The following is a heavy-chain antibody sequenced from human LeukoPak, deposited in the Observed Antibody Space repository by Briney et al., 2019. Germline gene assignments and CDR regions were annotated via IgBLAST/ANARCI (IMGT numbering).Heavy chain of an antibody. Sequence: TSETLSLTCTVSGGSISSGTYYWSWIRQPAGKGLEWIGRIYKSGSTNYNPSLKSRVTISVDTPKNQFSLKLSSVTAADTAVYYCARAPRVPREIPLYYYSYMDVWGKGTTVTISS. J-gene: IGHJ6*03. CDR2: IYKSGST. CDR3: ARAPRVPREIPLYYYSYMDV. V-gene: IGHV4-61*02. CDR1: GGSISSGTYY. D-gene: IGHD1-26*01.